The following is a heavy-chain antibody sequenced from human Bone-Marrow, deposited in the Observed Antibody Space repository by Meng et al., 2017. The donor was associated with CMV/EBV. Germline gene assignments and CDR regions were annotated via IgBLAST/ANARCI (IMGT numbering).Heavy chain of an antibody. CDR3: VRGNYYYYYGMDV. Sequence: LSLTCAASGFTFSSYAMHWVRHAPGKGLEWVAVISYDGSNKYYADSVKGRFTISRDNSKNTLYLQMNSLRAEDTAVYYCVRGNYYYYYGMDVWGQGTTVTVSS. D-gene: IGHD3-10*01. CDR2: ISYDGSNK. J-gene: IGHJ6*02. CDR1: GFTFSSYA. V-gene: IGHV3-30-3*01.